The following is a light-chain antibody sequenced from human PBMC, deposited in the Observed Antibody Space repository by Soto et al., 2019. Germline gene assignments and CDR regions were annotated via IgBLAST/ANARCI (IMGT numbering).Light chain of an antibody. V-gene: IGKV3-20*01. CDR1: LSVTGNY. J-gene: IGKJ2*01. CDR2: DAS. Sequence: EIVLTQSPDTLSLSPGERATLSCRASLSVTGNYLAWYQQKPGQAPRLLIYDASTRATGIPDRFSGSGSGTDFTLTISRLEPEDVAVYYCQQYGTSLYTFGQGTKLEIK. CDR3: QQYGTSLYT.